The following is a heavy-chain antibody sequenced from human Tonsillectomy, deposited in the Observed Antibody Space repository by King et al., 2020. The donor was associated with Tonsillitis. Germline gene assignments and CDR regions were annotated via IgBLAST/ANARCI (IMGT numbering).Heavy chain of an antibody. V-gene: IGHV3-30*04. Sequence: HVQLVESGGGVVQSGRSLRLSCAASGFTFSSYSMHWVRQAPGKGLEWVAVISYDGSNKYYADSVKGRFTISRVNSKNTLYLQMISLRAEDTAVYYCARTPGTDGRWLRAYFDYWGQGTLVTVSS. D-gene: IGHD1-14*01. CDR1: GFTFSSYS. J-gene: IGHJ4*02. CDR2: ISYDGSNK. CDR3: ARTPGTDGRWLRAYFDY.